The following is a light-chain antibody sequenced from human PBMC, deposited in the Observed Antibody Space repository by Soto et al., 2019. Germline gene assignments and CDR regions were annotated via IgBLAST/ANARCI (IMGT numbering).Light chain of an antibody. CDR2: EVT. V-gene: IGLV2-8*01. CDR3: SSYAGRTLYV. CDR1: SSDVGGYDY. Sequence: QSVLTQPRSASGSPGQSVTISCTGTSSDVGGYDYVSWYQQRPGKAPKLLIHEVTKRPSGVPDRFSGSKSGNTASLTVSGLQAEDEADYYCSSYAGRTLYVFGTGTKVTVL. J-gene: IGLJ1*01.